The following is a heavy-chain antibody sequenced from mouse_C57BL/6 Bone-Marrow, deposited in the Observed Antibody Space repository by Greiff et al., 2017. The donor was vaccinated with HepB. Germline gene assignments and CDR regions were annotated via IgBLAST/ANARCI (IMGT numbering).Heavy chain of an antibody. CDR1: GFSLSTSGMG. J-gene: IGHJ2*01. V-gene: IGHV8-12*01. CDR3: ARMRPYYGSSYFFDY. Sequence: QVTLKVSGPGILQSSQTLSLTCSFSGFSLSTSGMGVSWIRQPSGKGLEWLAHIYWDDDKRDNPSLKSRLTISKDTSRNQVFLKITSVDTADTATYYCARMRPYYGSSYFFDYWGQGTTLTVSS. CDR2: IYWDDDK. D-gene: IGHD1-1*01.